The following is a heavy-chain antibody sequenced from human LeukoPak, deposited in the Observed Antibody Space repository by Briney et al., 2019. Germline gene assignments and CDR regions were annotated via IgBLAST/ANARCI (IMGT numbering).Heavy chain of an antibody. D-gene: IGHD5-12*01. CDR1: GFTVSSNY. V-gene: IGHV3-23*01. Sequence: PGGSLRLSCAASGFTVSSNYMSWVRQAPGKGLEWVSAISGSGGSTYYADSVKGRFTISRDNSKNTLYLQMNSLRAEDTAVYYCAVPMATIGPGAFDIWGQGTMVTVSS. CDR3: AVPMATIGPGAFDI. CDR2: ISGSGGST. J-gene: IGHJ3*02.